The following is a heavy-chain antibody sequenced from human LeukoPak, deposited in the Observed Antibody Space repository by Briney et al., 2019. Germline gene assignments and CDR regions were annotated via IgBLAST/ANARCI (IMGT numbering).Heavy chain of an antibody. D-gene: IGHD1-7*01. Sequence: GGSLRLSCAASGFTFSSYGMHWVRQAPGKGLEWVAVISYDGSNKYYADSVKGRFTISRDNSKNTLYLQMNSLRAEDTAVYYCARSMIGGQILELPVSWFDPWGQGTLVTVSS. CDR3: ARSMIGGQILELPVSWFDP. J-gene: IGHJ5*02. V-gene: IGHV3-30*03. CDR1: GFTFSSYG. CDR2: ISYDGSNK.